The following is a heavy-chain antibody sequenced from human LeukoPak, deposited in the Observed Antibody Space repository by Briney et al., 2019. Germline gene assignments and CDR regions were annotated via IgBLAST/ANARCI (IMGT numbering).Heavy chain of an antibody. CDR2: INPNSGNT. V-gene: IGHV1-8*02. CDR1: GYTFTGYY. Sequence: GASVKVSCKASGYTFTGYYMHWVRQAPGQGLEWMGWINPNSGNTGYAQKFQGRVTMTRNTSISTAYMELSSLRSEDTAVYYCARARGSYVRPRYYYYYMDVWGKGTTVTVSS. J-gene: IGHJ6*03. D-gene: IGHD1-26*01. CDR3: ARARGSYVRPRYYYYYMDV.